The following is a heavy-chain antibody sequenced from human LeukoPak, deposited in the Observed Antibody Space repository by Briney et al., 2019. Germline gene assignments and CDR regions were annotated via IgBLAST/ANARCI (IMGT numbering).Heavy chain of an antibody. CDR1: GGSISSNSYY. Sequence: SETLSLTCTVSGGSISSNSYYWGWIRQPPGKGLEWIGSIYYSGSTYYNPSLKSRVTISVDTPKIQFSLKLSSVTAADTAVYYCATSLGIPNWFDPWGQGTLVTVSS. J-gene: IGHJ5*02. D-gene: IGHD7-27*01. CDR2: IYYSGST. V-gene: IGHV4-39*01. CDR3: ATSLGIPNWFDP.